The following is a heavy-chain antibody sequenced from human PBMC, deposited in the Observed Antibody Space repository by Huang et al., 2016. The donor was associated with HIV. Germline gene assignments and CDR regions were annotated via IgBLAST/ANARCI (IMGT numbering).Heavy chain of an antibody. V-gene: IGHV1-69*13. J-gene: IGHJ4*02. D-gene: IGHD4-17*01. CDR1: GGTFSKYA. Sequence: QVQLVQSGAEVKTPGSSVKVSCKASGGTFSKYAIRWVRQATGQGLEWMGGVIPMVGTPNYARKCQGRVTITADDSTSTTYVEVSSLRSEDTALYYCARGQLGSYGDYDVLYWGQGTLVTVSS. CDR3: ARGQLGSYGDYDVLY. CDR2: VIPMVGTP.